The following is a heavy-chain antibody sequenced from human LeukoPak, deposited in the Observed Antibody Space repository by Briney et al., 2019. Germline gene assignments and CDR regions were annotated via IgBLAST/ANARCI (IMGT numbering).Heavy chain of an antibody. J-gene: IGHJ4*02. Sequence: SVKVSCKASGGTFSSYAISWVRQAPGQGLEWMGRIIPIFGIASYAQKFQGRVTITADKSTSTAYMELSSLRSEDTAVYYCASGYSSSSQDYWGQGTLVTVSS. D-gene: IGHD6-6*01. CDR2: IIPIFGIA. CDR1: GGTFSSYA. CDR3: ASGYSSSSQDY. V-gene: IGHV1-69*04.